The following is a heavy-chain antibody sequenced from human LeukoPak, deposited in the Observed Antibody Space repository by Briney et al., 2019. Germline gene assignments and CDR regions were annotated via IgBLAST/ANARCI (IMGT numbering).Heavy chain of an antibody. D-gene: IGHD2-15*01. CDR3: VAVVGYSINFGH. J-gene: IGHJ4*01. V-gene: IGHV1-69*13. CDR2: TIPIFGTA. CDR1: GGTFSSYA. Sequence: SVKVCCKASGGTFSSYAISWVRQAPGQGLEWMGGTIPIFGTANYAQKFQGRVTITADESTSTAYMELSSLRSEDTAVYYCVAVVGYSINFGHWGQGTLGNGSS.